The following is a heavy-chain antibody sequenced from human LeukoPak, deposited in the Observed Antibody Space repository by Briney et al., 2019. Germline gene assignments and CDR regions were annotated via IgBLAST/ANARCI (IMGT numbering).Heavy chain of an antibody. Sequence: EASVKVSCKASGYPFSGHNIHWVRQAPGQGLEWVGWIDPTTGGTNYAQRFQGRVTLTRDTSITTAYMELNSLTSDDTAVYFCARPEYRYGYLLDYGGQGTLITVSS. CDR1: GYPFSGHN. J-gene: IGHJ4*02. CDR2: IDPTTGGT. CDR3: ARPEYRYGYLLDY. D-gene: IGHD5-18*01. V-gene: IGHV1-2*02.